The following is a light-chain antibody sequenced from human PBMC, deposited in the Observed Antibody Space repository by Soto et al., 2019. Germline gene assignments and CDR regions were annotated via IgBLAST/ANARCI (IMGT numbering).Light chain of an antibody. CDR2: CNS. CDR3: QSYDSSLSEVV. CDR1: SSNIGAGYD. J-gene: IGLJ2*01. Sequence: QSVLTQPPSVSGAPGQRVTISCTGSSSNIGAGYDVHWYQQLPGTAPKLLIYCNSNRPSGVPDRFSGSKSGTSASLAITGLQAEDEADYYCQSYDSSLSEVVFGGGTKLTVL. V-gene: IGLV1-40*01.